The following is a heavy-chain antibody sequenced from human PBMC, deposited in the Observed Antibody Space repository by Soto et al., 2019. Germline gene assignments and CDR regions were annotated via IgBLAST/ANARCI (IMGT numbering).Heavy chain of an antibody. CDR1: GFVFKDAS. J-gene: IGHJ1*01. CDR3: ARDLEVDKQWRPQTH. D-gene: IGHD6-19*01. CDR2: VRDRAYNYAT. Sequence: GGSLRLSCAASGFVFKDASIHWVRQVSGKGLEWVGRVRDRAYNYATAYAASVKGRFTISRDDSTNTAYLQMDSLRADDTAVYYCARDLEVDKQWRPQTHWGQGTLVTVSS. V-gene: IGHV3-73*01.